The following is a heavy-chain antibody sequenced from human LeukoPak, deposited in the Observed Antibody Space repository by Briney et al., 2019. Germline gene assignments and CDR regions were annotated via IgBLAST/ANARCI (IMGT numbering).Heavy chain of an antibody. Sequence: PGGSLRPSCAASGFTFDDYAMHWVRQAPGKGLEWVSGISWNSGSIGYADSVKGRFTISRDNAKNSLYLQMNSLRAEDTALYYCAKATGYYYDSSGADFDYWGQGTLVTVSS. D-gene: IGHD3-22*01. CDR2: ISWNSGSI. CDR1: GFTFDDYA. J-gene: IGHJ4*02. V-gene: IGHV3-9*01. CDR3: AKATGYYYDSSGADFDY.